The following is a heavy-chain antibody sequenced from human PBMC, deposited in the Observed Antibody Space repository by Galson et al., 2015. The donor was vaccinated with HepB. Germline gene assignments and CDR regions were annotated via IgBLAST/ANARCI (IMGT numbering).Heavy chain of an antibody. Sequence: SLRLSCAASGFTFSSYWMSWVRQAPGKGLEWVANMKQDGSEKYYVDSVKGRFTISRDNAKNSLYLQLNSLRAEDTAVYYCAKDRRLTIFGVLTHWGQGILVTVSS. CDR2: MKQDGSEK. V-gene: IGHV3-7*03. CDR3: AKDRRLTIFGVLTH. D-gene: IGHD3-3*01. CDR1: GFTFSSYW. J-gene: IGHJ4*02.